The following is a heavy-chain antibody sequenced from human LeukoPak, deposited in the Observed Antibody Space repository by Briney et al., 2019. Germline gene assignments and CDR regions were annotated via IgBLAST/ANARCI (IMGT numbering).Heavy chain of an antibody. CDR2: VSLAGQT. Sequence: PSETLSLTCDVSGGSISNTNWWSWVRQPPGQGLEWIGEVSLAGQTNYNPSLKSRVTISVDTSKNQFSLKLSSVTAAGTAVYYCARDKADDYSNYPHWYFDLWGRGTLVTVSS. J-gene: IGHJ2*01. V-gene: IGHV4-4*02. CDR1: GGSISNTNW. CDR3: ARDKADDYSNYPHWYFDL. D-gene: IGHD4-11*01.